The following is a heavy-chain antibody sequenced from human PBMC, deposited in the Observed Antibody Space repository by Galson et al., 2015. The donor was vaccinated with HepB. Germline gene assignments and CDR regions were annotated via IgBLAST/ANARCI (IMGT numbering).Heavy chain of an antibody. V-gene: IGHV3-74*01. CDR2: INSDGTRT. Sequence: SLRLSCAASGFTFSRYWMHWVRQAPGKGLVWVSRINSDGTRTNYADSVKGRFTISRDNAKDTLYLQMNSLRAEDTAVYYCGRGTIYYPGTYDYWGQGALVTVSS. CDR3: GRGTIYYPGTYDY. CDR1: GFTFSRYW. D-gene: IGHD2-8*02. J-gene: IGHJ4*02.